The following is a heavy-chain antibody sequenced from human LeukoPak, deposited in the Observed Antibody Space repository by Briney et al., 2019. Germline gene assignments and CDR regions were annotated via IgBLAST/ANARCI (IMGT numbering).Heavy chain of an antibody. CDR1: GFTFSSYW. Sequence: GGSLRLSCAASGFTFSSYWMSWVRQAPGKGLEWVANIKQDGSEEYYVDSVKGRFTISRDNAKNSLYLQMNSLRAEDTAVYYCARDSTTVTTGDAFDIWGQGTMVTVSS. CDR3: ARDSTTVTTGDAFDI. J-gene: IGHJ3*02. V-gene: IGHV3-7*01. D-gene: IGHD4-17*01. CDR2: IKQDGSEE.